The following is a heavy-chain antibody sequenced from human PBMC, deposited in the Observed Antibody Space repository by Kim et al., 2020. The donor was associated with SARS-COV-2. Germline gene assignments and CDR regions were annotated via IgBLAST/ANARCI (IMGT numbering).Heavy chain of an antibody. CDR1: GFTFSSYA. D-gene: IGHD3-22*01. Sequence: GGSLRLSCSASGFTFSSYAMHWVRQAPGKGLEYVSAISSNGGSTYYADSVKGRFTISRDNSKNTLYLQMSSLRAEDTAVYYCRVYYYDSSGYYYERGTDYWGQGTLVTVSS. V-gene: IGHV3-64D*06. CDR3: RVYYYDSSGYYYERGTDY. CDR2: ISSNGGST. J-gene: IGHJ4*02.